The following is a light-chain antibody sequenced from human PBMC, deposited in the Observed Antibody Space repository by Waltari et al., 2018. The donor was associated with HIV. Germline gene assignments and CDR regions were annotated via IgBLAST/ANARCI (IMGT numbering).Light chain of an antibody. V-gene: IGKV3-20*01. Sequence: EILLTQSPVTLSLAPGERTTISCRASQTVDRNYLSWYQKKPGQGPRHLVLGASRRATGIPDRFSGSGSGTDFTLTISSLEPEDFAVYYCQQYDRSWVTFGGGTKVEIK. CDR3: QQYDRSWVT. CDR2: GAS. J-gene: IGKJ4*01. CDR1: QTVDRNY.